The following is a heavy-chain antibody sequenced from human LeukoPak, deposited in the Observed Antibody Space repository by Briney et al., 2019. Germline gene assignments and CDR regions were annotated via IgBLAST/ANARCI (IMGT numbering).Heavy chain of an antibody. CDR3: AKLKGQVTTWDS. CDR2: IWPDGSEK. V-gene: IGHV3-7*03. D-gene: IGHD2-21*02. Sequence: GGSLTLSCAASGFIFSNNYMSWVRQAPGRGLEWLATIWPDGSEKRYVDSLRGRVTISRDNVERSLYLQMNSLRAEDTAVYYCAKLKGQVTTWDSWGLGIRVTVSS. J-gene: IGHJ5*01. CDR1: GFIFSNNY.